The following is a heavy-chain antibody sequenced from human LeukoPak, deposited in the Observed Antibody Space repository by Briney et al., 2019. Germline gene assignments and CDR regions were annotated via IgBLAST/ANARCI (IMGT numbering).Heavy chain of an antibody. CDR3: ARDPLEGSWYFDL. V-gene: IGHV3-21*01. CDR1: GFTFSSYS. Sequence: GGSLRLSCAASGFTFSSYSMNWVRQAPGKGLEWVSSISSSSSSYIYYADSVKGRFTISRDNAKNSLFLQMNSLRAEDTAVYYCARDPLEGSWYFDLWGRGTLVTVSS. J-gene: IGHJ2*01. CDR2: ISSSSSSYI. D-gene: IGHD5-24*01.